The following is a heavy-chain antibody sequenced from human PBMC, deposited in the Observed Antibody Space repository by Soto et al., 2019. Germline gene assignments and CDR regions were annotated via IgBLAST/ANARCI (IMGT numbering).Heavy chain of an antibody. CDR2: IKSKTDGGTT. Sequence: DVQLVESGGGLVKPGGSLRLSCAASGFTFSNAWMSWVRQAPGKGLEWVGRIKSKTDGGTTDYAAPVKGRFTISRDDSKNTLYLQMNSLKTEDTAVYYCTTEGIDCSGGSCYSGSDYWGQGTLVTVSS. CDR3: TTEGIDCSGGSCYSGSDY. CDR1: GFTFSNAW. D-gene: IGHD2-15*01. V-gene: IGHV3-15*01. J-gene: IGHJ4*02.